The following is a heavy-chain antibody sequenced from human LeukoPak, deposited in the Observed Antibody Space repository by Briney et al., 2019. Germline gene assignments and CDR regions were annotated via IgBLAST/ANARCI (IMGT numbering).Heavy chain of an antibody. J-gene: IGHJ3*02. Sequence: GGSLRLSCAASGFFFSSYGVHWVRQPPDRGLEWVAFIRYDGSNKYYADSVKGRFTISRANSKNTLYLQMNILSAEDTAVYYCAKGYSSSWNDAFDIWGQGTMVTVSS. CDR1: GFFFSSYG. CDR2: IRYDGSNK. D-gene: IGHD6-13*01. V-gene: IGHV3-30*02. CDR3: AKGYSSSWNDAFDI.